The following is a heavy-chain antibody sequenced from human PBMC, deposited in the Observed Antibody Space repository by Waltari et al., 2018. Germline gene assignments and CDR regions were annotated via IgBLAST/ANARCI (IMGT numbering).Heavy chain of an antibody. CDR3: ARESAGYYDSSVYYYVSY. Sequence: EVQLVESGGGLIQPGGSLRLSCAASGFTVSSNYMSWFRQAPGKGLEWVSVIYSGGSTYYADSVKGRFTISRDNSKNTLYLQMNSLRAEDTAVYYCARESAGYYDSSVYYYVSYWGQGTLVTVSS. CDR1: GFTVSSNY. CDR2: IYSGGST. V-gene: IGHV3-53*01. J-gene: IGHJ4*02. D-gene: IGHD3-22*01.